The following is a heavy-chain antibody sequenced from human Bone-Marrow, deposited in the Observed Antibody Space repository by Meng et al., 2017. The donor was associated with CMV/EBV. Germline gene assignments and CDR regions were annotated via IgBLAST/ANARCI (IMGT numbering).Heavy chain of an antibody. CDR2: ISYDGSNK. CDR3: ARLDYSSGYWAPDY. Sequence: GESLKISCAASGFTFSSYAMHWVRQAPGKGLEWVAVISYDGSNKYYADSVKGRFTISRDNSKNTLYLQMNSLRAEDTAVYYCARLDYSSGYWAPDYWGQGTLVTVSS. J-gene: IGHJ4*02. CDR1: GFTFSSYA. D-gene: IGHD3-22*01. V-gene: IGHV3-30*04.